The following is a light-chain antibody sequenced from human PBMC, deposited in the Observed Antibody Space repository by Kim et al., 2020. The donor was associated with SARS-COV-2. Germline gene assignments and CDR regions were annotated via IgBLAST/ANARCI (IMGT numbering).Light chain of an antibody. CDR1: QSVSTW. V-gene: IGKV1-5*03. Sequence: DIQMTQSPSTLSASVGDRVTITCRASQSVSTWLAWYQKKPGKAPNLLIYKTSTLEGGVPSRFSGSGSGTEFTLTISSLQPDDFATYYCQQYDAYPLTFGGGTKLEI. CDR3: QQYDAYPLT. CDR2: KTS. J-gene: IGKJ4*01.